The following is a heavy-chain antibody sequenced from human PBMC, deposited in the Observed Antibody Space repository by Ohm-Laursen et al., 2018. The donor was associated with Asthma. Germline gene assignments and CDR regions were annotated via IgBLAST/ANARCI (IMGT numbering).Heavy chain of an antibody. Sequence: GSSVKVSCKASGGTFSSYAISWVRQAPGQGLEWMGGIIPIFGTANYAQKFQGRVTITADESTSTAYMELSSLRSEDTAVYYCARGEQSGIAAAYDYWGQGTLVTVSS. CDR2: IIPIFGTA. J-gene: IGHJ4*02. CDR1: GGTFSSYA. CDR3: ARGEQSGIAAAYDY. V-gene: IGHV1-69*01. D-gene: IGHD6-13*01.